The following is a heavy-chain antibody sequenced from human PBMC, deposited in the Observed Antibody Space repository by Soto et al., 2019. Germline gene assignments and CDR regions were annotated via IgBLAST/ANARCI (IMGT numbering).Heavy chain of an antibody. Sequence: ASVKVSCKASGYTFTSYAMHWVRQAPGQRLEWMGWINAGNGNTKYSRKFQGRVTITRDTSASTAYMELSSLRSEDTAVYYCARDRIAVAGTDAFDIWGQGTMVTVSS. CDR3: ARDRIAVAGTDAFDI. V-gene: IGHV1-3*01. CDR1: GYTFTSYA. D-gene: IGHD6-19*01. J-gene: IGHJ3*02. CDR2: INAGNGNT.